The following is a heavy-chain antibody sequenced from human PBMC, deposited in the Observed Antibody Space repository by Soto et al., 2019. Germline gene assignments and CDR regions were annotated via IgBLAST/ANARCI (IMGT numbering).Heavy chain of an antibody. J-gene: IGHJ4*02. D-gene: IGHD3-10*01. V-gene: IGHV4-39*01. CDR2: IYYSGNS. CDR3: ARHSRSVDYGSGAYCCDS. Sequence: QLQLQESGPRLVKPSETLSLTCSVSGGSISSSGHYWAWIRQPPGKGLEWIGNIYYSGNSYYNPSPHARLCTSVDTSKNQFSLRLNSVTAAHTAVYFCARHSRSVDYGSGAYCCDSWGQGNQVKVSS. CDR1: GGSISSSGHY.